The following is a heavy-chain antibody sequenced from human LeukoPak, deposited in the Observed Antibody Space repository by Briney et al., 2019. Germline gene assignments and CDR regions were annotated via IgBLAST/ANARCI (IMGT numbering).Heavy chain of an antibody. V-gene: IGHV1-3*01. CDR3: ARDLSIAAPGTDFDY. D-gene: IGHD6-13*01. J-gene: IGHJ4*02. CDR1: GYTFTSYA. CDR2: INAGNGNT. Sequence: ASVKVSCKASGYTFTSYAMHWVRQAPGQRLEWMGWINAGNGNTKYSQKFQGRVTMTRDTSISTAYMELSRLTSDDTAVYYCARDLSIAAPGTDFDYWGQGTLVTVSS.